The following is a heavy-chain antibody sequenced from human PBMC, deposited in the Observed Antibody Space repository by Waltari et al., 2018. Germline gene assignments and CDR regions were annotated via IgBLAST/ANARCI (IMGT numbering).Heavy chain of an antibody. J-gene: IGHJ4*02. CDR3: AREPRSIAAAGTFDY. CDR2: ISSSSSYI. D-gene: IGHD6-13*01. Sequence: EVQLVESGGGLVKPGGSLRLSCAASGFTFSSYSMNWVRQAQGKGLEWVSSISSSSSYIYYADSVKGRFTISRDNAKNSLYLQMNSLRAEDTAVYYCAREPRSIAAAGTFDYWGQGTLVTVSS. V-gene: IGHV3-21*01. CDR1: GFTFSSYS.